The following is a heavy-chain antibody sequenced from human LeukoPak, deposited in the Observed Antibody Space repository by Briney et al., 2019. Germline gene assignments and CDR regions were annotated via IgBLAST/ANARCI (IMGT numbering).Heavy chain of an antibody. D-gene: IGHD2-2*03. Sequence: GGSLRLSCAASGFTFSSYGMHWVRQAPGKGLEWVAVISYDGSNKYYADSVKGRFTISRDNSKNTLYLQMNSLRAEDTAMYYCARVDDLDAFDIWGQGTMVTVSS. CDR3: ARVDDLDAFDI. CDR2: ISYDGSNK. J-gene: IGHJ3*02. V-gene: IGHV3-30*03. CDR1: GFTFSSYG.